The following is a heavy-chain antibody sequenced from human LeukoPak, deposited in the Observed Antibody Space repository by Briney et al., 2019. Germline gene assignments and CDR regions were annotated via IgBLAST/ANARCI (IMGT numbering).Heavy chain of an antibody. J-gene: IGHJ3*02. CDR1: GYTLTELS. D-gene: IGHD3-9*01. V-gene: IGHV1-24*01. Sequence: SVKVSCKVSGYTLTELSMHWVRRAPGKGLEWMGGFDPEDGETIYAQKFQGRVTMTEDTSTDTAYMELSSLRSEDTAVYYCATEVDILTGYYKDAFDIWGQGTMVTVSS. CDR2: FDPEDGET. CDR3: ATEVDILTGYYKDAFDI.